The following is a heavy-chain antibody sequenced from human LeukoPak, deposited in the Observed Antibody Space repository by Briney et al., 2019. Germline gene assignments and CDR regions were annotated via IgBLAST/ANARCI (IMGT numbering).Heavy chain of an antibody. CDR1: GGSISSYY. CDR3: ARDRSGYDSTVTIYYYYYYMDV. V-gene: IGHV4-4*07. D-gene: IGHD5-12*01. CDR2: IYTSGST. Sequence: PSETLSLTCTVSGGSISSYYWSWIRQPAGKGLEWIGRIYTSGSTNYNPSLKSRVTMSVDTSKNQFSLKLSSMTAADTAVYYCARDRSGYDSTVTIYYYYYYMDVWGKGTTVTVSS. J-gene: IGHJ6*03.